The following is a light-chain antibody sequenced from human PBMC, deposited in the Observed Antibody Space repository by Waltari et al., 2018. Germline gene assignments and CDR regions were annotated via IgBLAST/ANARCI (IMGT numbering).Light chain of an antibody. CDR3: QAWDDSVCG. CDR2: QDL. J-gene: IGLJ2*01. CDR1: ELGHTL. V-gene: IGLV3-1*01. Sequence: SYELTQPPSVSVTPGQTAKIACSGEELGHTLAYWYQQRPGQPPLPVIYQDLKRPSGISERFSGSTSGNTTTLTITGAQAIDEADYYCQAWDDSVCGFGGGTRLTVL.